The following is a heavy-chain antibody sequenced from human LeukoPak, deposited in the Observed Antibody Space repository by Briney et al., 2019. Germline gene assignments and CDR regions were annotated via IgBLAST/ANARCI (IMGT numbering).Heavy chain of an antibody. CDR3: VKGTLEERYHYYSGMDV. Sequence: TGGSLRLSCAASGSTFNTYGIHWVRQAPGEGLEWVAVISYDGNNKYYADSVKGRFTISRDNSKNTLYLQMNSLRAEDTAVYYCVKGTLEERYHYYSGMDVWGQGTTVTVSS. J-gene: IGHJ6*02. CDR2: ISYDGNNK. V-gene: IGHV3-30*18. CDR1: GSTFNTYG. D-gene: IGHD1-7*01.